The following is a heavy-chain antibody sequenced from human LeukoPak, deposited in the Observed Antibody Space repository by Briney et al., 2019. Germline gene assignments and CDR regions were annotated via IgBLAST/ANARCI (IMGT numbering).Heavy chain of an antibody. J-gene: IGHJ4*02. CDR1: GASISSSSYY. V-gene: IGHV4-39*07. CDR2: IFYSVGT. CDR3: ARGARAGYNLEPFDY. D-gene: IGHD5-24*01. Sequence: KSSETLSLTCTVSGASISSSSYYWGWIPQPPGKGLEWIERIFYSVGTYYNPSLKSRVTISVDTSKNQFSLKLSSVTAADTAVYYCARGARAGYNLEPFDYWGQGTLVTVSS.